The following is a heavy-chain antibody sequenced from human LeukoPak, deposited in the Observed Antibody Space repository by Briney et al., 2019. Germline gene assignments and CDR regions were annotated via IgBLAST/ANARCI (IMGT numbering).Heavy chain of an antibody. Sequence: GGSLRLSCAVSGFTVSSNYMSWVRQAPGKGLEWVSVIYSGGSTYNADSVKGRFTISRDSSKNTLYLQMNSLRAEDTAVYYCARIAVAGLNFDFWGQGTLVTVSS. D-gene: IGHD6-19*01. CDR2: IYSGGST. J-gene: IGHJ4*02. CDR1: GFTVSSNY. CDR3: ARIAVAGLNFDF. V-gene: IGHV3-66*01.